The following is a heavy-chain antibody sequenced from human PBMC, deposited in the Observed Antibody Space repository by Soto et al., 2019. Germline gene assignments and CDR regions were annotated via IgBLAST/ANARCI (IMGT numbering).Heavy chain of an antibody. V-gene: IGHV3-48*01. J-gene: IGHJ2*01. D-gene: IGHD6-13*01. CDR2: ISSGSSTI. CDR1: EFTFSTYS. Sequence: EVQLVESGGGLIQPGGSLRLSFVASEFTFSTYSMNWVRQAPGKGLEWISYISSGSSTIFYADSVKGRFTISRDNAQNSLYLQMNSLRAEDTAMYYCARDDLYSSSWYHYFDLWGRGTLVTVSS. CDR3: ARDDLYSSSWYHYFDL.